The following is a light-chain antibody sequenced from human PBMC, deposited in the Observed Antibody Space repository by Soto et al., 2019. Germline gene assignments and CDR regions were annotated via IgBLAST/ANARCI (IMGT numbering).Light chain of an antibody. CDR3: QTWGTGTVV. CDR1: SGHNNYA. V-gene: IGLV4-69*01. CDR2: LHSDGSH. J-gene: IGLJ2*01. Sequence: QPVLTQSPSASASLGASVKLTCTLSSGHNNYAIAWHQQQPEKGPRYLMKLHSDGSHNKGDGIPDRFSGSSSGAERYLTISSLQSEDEADYYCQTWGTGTVVFGGGTKLTVL.